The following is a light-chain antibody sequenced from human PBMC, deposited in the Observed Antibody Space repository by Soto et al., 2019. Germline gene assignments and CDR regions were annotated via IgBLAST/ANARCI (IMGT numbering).Light chain of an antibody. CDR1: SSNIGNNA. V-gene: IGLV1-36*01. Sequence: QSVLTQPPSVSEAPGQSVSISCSGGSSNIGNNAVQWYQQLPGKAPALIIYYDDLVPAGVSDRYSGSKSGTSASLAISGRQSEDEADYFCATWDDSLNSVVFGGGTKLSVL. J-gene: IGLJ3*02. CDR3: ATWDDSLNSVV. CDR2: YDD.